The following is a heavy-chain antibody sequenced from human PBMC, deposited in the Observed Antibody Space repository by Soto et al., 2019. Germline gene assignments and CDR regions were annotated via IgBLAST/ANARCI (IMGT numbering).Heavy chain of an antibody. V-gene: IGHV3-30*18. D-gene: IGHD1-26*01. CDR1: GFTFSSYG. CDR3: AKGSYSGRYSDFDY. CDR2: ISYDGSNK. Sequence: GGSLRLSCAASGFTFSSYGMFWVRQAPGRGLEWVAFISYDGSNKCSDSVKGRFTISRDNSKNTLYLQMNSLRAEDTAVYYCAKGSYSGRYSDFDYWGQGTLVTVSS. J-gene: IGHJ4*02.